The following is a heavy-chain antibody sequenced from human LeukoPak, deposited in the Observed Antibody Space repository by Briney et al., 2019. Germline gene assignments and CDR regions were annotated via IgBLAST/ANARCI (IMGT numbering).Heavy chain of an antibody. J-gene: IGHJ4*02. Sequence: GRSLSLNSVAYAFAFKDYVMPWVRQPPGNDLEWVSGISPNRGNIAYAHSVKVRFTISRDNAMNTLFLQMNSLKNEDTSFHYCAKVGGTDITEDYWGRGTLVTVSS. CDR1: AFAFKDYV. D-gene: IGHD2-15*01. V-gene: IGHV3-9*01. CDR3: AKVGGTDITEDY. CDR2: ISPNRGNI.